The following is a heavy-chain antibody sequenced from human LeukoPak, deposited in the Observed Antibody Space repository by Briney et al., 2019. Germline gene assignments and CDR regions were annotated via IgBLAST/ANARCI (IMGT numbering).Heavy chain of an antibody. J-gene: IGHJ6*02. V-gene: IGHV3-23*01. CDR3: ASTYYYDSSGYYLGYYYYYGMDV. CDR2: MSNSGSRT. Sequence: GGSLRLSCALSGFTFSSYAMSWVRQAPGKGLEWVSGMSNSGSRTYYVDSVKGRFTISRDNSKNSLYLQMNSLRAEDTAVYYCASTYYYDSSGYYLGYYYYYGMDVWGQGTTVTVSS. CDR1: GFTFSSYA. D-gene: IGHD3-22*01.